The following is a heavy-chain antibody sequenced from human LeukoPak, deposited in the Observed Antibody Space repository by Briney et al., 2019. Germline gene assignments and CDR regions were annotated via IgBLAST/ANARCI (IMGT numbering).Heavy chain of an antibody. D-gene: IGHD2-15*01. CDR2: IIPIFGTA. Sequence: GASVKVSCKASGGTFSSYAISWVRQAPGQGLEWMGGIIPIFGTANYAQKFQGRVTITADKSTSTAYMELSSLRSEDTAVYYCARAPRYCSGGSCPNFDYWGQGTLVTVSS. V-gene: IGHV1-69*06. CDR3: ARAPRYCSGGSCPNFDY. CDR1: GGTFSSYA. J-gene: IGHJ4*02.